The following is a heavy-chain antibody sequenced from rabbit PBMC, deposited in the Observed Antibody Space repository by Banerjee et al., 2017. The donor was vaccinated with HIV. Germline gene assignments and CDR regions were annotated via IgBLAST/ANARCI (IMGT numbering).Heavy chain of an antibody. J-gene: IGHJ4*01. CDR1: GFSFSNRCV. Sequence: EQLEESGGDLVKPEGSLTLTCTASGFSFSNRCVMCWVRQTPGKGLEWIACIGTGSGSTCYASWVNGRFTISKTSSTTVTLQMTSLTGADTATYFCARDPGGSMDLWGQGTLVTVS. D-gene: IGHD2-1*01. V-gene: IGHV1S45*01. CDR2: IGTGSGST. CDR3: ARDPGGSMDL.